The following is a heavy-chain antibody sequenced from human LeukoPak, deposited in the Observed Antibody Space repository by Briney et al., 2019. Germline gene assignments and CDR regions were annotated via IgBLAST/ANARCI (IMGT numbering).Heavy chain of an antibody. Sequence: GGSLRLPCAASGFTFDDYAMHWVRQAPGKGLEWVSGISWNSGSIGYADSVKGRFTISRDNAKNSLYLQMNSLRAEDTALYYCAKGRIQLWLVRSFDYWGQGTLVTVSS. D-gene: IGHD5-18*01. V-gene: IGHV3-9*01. CDR2: ISWNSGSI. CDR1: GFTFDDYA. J-gene: IGHJ4*02. CDR3: AKGRIQLWLVRSFDY.